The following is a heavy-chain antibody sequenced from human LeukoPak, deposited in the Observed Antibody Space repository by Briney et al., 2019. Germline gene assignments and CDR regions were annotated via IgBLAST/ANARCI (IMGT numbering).Heavy chain of an antibody. D-gene: IGHD3-10*02. CDR1: AFTFSIYG. V-gene: IGHV3-30*18. J-gene: IGHJ4*02. CDR3: AKDRNYVATLDY. Sequence: PGGSLRLSCAASAFTFSIYGMHWVRQAPGKGLEWVAAVSYDGRNKYFTESVEGRFTISRDNSKNTLYLQMNSLRAEDTAVYYCAKDRNYVATLDYWGQGTLVTVSS. CDR2: VSYDGRNK.